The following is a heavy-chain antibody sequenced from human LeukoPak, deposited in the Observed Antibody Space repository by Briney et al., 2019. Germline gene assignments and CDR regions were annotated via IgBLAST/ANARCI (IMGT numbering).Heavy chain of an antibody. V-gene: IGHV1-69*02. Sequence: SVKVSCKASGGTFSSYTISWVRQAPGQGLEWMGRIIPVLGIANYAQKFQGRVTITADKSTSTAYMELSSLRSEDTAVYYCARVWSSGWYGDYYYMDVWGKGTTVTVSS. J-gene: IGHJ6*03. CDR1: GGTFSSYT. D-gene: IGHD6-19*01. CDR2: IIPVLGIA. CDR3: ARVWSSGWYGDYYYMDV.